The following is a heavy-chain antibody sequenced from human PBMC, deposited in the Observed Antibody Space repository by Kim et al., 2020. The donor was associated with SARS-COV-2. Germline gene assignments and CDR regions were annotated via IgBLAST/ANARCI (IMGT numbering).Heavy chain of an antibody. J-gene: IGHJ6*02. CDR3: ARGRGGTTVVTLGLGYYYYYGMDG. Sequence: SETLSLTCAVYGGSFSGYYWSWIRQPPGKGLEWIGEINHSGSTNYNPSLKSRVTISVDTSKNQFPLKLSSVTAADTAVYYCARGRGGTTVVTLGLGYYYYYGMDGWGQGTTVTVSS. CDR1: GGSFSGYY. V-gene: IGHV4-34*01. CDR2: INHSGST. D-gene: IGHD4-17*01.